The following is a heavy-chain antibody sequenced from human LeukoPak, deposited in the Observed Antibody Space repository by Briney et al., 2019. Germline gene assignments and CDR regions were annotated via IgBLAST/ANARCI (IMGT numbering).Heavy chain of an antibody. J-gene: IGHJ5*02. Sequence: ASVKVSCTASGYTFTGYYMHWVRQAPGQGLEWMGWINPNSGGTNYAQKFQGRVTMTRDTSISTAYMELSRLRSDDTAVYYCARDPRYCSSTSCSEGYGWFDPWGQGTLVTVSS. CDR3: ARDPRYCSSTSCSEGYGWFDP. CDR1: GYTFTGYY. V-gene: IGHV1-2*02. D-gene: IGHD2-2*01. CDR2: INPNSGGT.